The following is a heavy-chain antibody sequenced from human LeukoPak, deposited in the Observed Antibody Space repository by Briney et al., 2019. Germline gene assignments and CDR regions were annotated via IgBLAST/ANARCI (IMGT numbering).Heavy chain of an antibody. CDR2: ISTNTGNP. J-gene: IGHJ4*02. Sequence: ASVKVSCKASGYTFTGYSINWLRQAPGQGLEWMGWISTNTGNPTYAQGFTGRFVFSLDTAVSTAYLQISSLKAEDTAVSYCARDAATINVDSWGQGTLVTVSS. CDR1: GYTFTGYS. CDR3: ARDAATINVDS. D-gene: IGHD5-24*01. V-gene: IGHV7-4-1*02.